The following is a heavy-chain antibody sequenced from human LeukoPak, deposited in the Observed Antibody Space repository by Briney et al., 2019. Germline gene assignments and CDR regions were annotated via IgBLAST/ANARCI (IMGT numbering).Heavy chain of an antibody. CDR2: IKSKTNGGEAT. D-gene: IGHD1-26*01. J-gene: IGHJ3*01. CDR1: GFSFSHTW. Sequence: GGSLRLSCAGSGFSFSHTWMNWVRQAPGKGLEYIGRIKSKTNGGEATEYAAAVTGRFFISRDDSASTLYLHLNSLKTEDTAVYYCATDRIVGASAFDVWGQGTMVTVSS. CDR3: ATDRIVGASAFDV. V-gene: IGHV3-15*01.